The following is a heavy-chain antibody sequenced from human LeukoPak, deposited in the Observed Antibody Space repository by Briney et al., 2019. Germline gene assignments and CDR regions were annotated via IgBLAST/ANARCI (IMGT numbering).Heavy chain of an antibody. D-gene: IGHD6-6*01. V-gene: IGHV3-30-3*01. CDR3: ASNIWDVAARPKYYFDY. J-gene: IGHJ4*02. Sequence: GGSLRLSCAASGFTFSSYAMHWVRQAPGKGLEWVAVISYDGSNNYYADSVKGRFTISRDNSKNTLYLQMNSLRAEDTAVYYCASNIWDVAARPKYYFDYWGQGTLVTVSS. CDR1: GFTFSSYA. CDR2: ISYDGSNN.